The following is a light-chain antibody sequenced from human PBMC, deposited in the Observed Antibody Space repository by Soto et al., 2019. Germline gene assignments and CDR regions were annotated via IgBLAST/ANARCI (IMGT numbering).Light chain of an antibody. V-gene: IGLV2-8*01. J-gene: IGLJ2*01. CDR3: SSYAGSNNVV. Sequence: QSVLTQPPSASGSPGQSVTISCTGSSSDVGGYEYVSWYQQHPGKAPKLIIYEVIKRPSGVPDRFSGSKSGNTASLTVSGLQAEDEADYYCSSYAGSNNVVFGGGTKLTVL. CDR1: SSDVGGYEY. CDR2: EVI.